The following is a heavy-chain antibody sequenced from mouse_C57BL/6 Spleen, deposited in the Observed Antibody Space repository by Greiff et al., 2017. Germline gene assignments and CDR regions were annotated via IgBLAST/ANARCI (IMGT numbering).Heavy chain of an antibody. J-gene: IGHJ3*01. Sequence: VMLVESGPELVKPGASVKISCKASGYAFSSSWMNWVKQRPGKGLEWIGRIYPGDGDTNYNGKFKGKATLTADKSSSTAYMQLSSLTSEDSAVYFCASWAQAQTWFAYWGQGTLVTVSA. CDR2: IYPGDGDT. D-gene: IGHD3-2*02. CDR1: GYAFSSSW. V-gene: IGHV1-82*01. CDR3: ASWAQAQTWFAY.